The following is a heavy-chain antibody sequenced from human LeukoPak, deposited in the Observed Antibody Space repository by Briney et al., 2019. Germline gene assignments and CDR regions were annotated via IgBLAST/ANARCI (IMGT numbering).Heavy chain of an antibody. CDR1: GFSFTTYW. D-gene: IGHD3-9*01. CDR3: ARGYYDISVDPPTIDY. V-gene: IGHV3-7*01. J-gene: IGHJ4*02. Sequence: GGSLRLSCAASGFSFTTYWMSWVRQAPGKGLEWVANIKQDGTEKYYVDSVKGRFTISRDNAKNSLYLQMNSLRAEDTAVYYCARGYYDISVDPPTIDYWGQGTLVTVSS. CDR2: IKQDGTEK.